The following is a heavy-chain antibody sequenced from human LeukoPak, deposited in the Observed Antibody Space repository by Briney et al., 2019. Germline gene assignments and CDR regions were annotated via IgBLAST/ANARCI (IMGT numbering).Heavy chain of an antibody. CDR3: AKTRLEVRTANPTYDY. CDR2: ISGSGGST. V-gene: IGHV3-23*01. J-gene: IGHJ4*02. CDR1: GFTFSSYG. D-gene: IGHD1-7*01. Sequence: GGSLRLSCAASGFTFSSYGMHWVRQAPGKGLGWVSAISGSGGSTFYADSVRGRFTISRDNSKNTLYLQMDSLRAEDTAVYYCAKTRLEVRTANPTYDYWGQGTLVTVSS.